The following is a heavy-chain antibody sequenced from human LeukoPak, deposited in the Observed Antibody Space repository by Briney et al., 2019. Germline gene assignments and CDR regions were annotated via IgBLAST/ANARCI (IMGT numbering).Heavy chain of an antibody. CDR2: INPNSGGT. V-gene: IGHV1-2*02. Sequence: ASVKVSCKASGYTFTGYYMHWVRQAPGRGLEWMGWINPNSGGTNYAQKFQGRVTMTRDTSISTAYMELSGLRSDDTAVYYCARSVEPIDRGSGSYYGVPLDWFDPWGQGTLVTVSS. CDR3: ARSVEPIDRGSGSYYGVPLDWFDP. CDR1: GYTFTGYY. D-gene: IGHD3-10*01. J-gene: IGHJ5*02.